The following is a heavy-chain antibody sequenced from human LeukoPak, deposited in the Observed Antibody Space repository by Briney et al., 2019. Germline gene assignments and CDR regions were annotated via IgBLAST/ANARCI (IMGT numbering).Heavy chain of an antibody. CDR2: IKCDSGGT. J-gene: IGHJ4*02. CDR3: VGSNWAAGAAFDS. CDR1: GSTFTAYY. D-gene: IGHD6-13*01. V-gene: IGHV1-2*02. Sequence: DSVNVSCKASGSTFTAYYMHWLRQAPGQGLERMGWIKCDSGGTEYSRDYRGRVTMTRDTSISTAYMEPTRLTSDDTAVYYCVGSNWAAGAAFDSWGQGTQVTVSS.